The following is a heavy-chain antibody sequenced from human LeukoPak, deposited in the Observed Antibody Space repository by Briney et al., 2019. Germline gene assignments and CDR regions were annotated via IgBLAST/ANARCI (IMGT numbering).Heavy chain of an antibody. CDR2: IYHRGSA. J-gene: IGHJ4*02. V-gene: IGHV4-39*07. CDR1: GGSISSSSYY. D-gene: IGHD3-3*01. CDR3: ARRAGYDFWSGYLD. Sequence: SETLSLTCTVSGGSISSSSYYWGWIRQPPGKGLEWIGSIYHRGSAYYNPSLKSRVTVSVDTSKNQFSLKLSSVSAADTAVYYCARRAGYDFWSGYLDWGQGTLVTVSS.